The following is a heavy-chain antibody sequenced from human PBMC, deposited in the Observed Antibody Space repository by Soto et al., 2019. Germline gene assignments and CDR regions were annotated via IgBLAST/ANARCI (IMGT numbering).Heavy chain of an antibody. Sequence: SETLSLTCTVSGGSISSSSYYWGWIRQPPGKGLEWIGSIYYSGSTYYNPSLKSRVTISVDTSKNQFSLKLSSVTAADTAVYYCARQGENGYSSIWFSRNTCYYGMDVWGQGTTVTVSS. CDR1: GGSISSSSYY. V-gene: IGHV4-39*01. CDR3: ARQGENGYSSIWFSRNTCYYGMDV. D-gene: IGHD6-13*01. J-gene: IGHJ6*02. CDR2: IYYSGST.